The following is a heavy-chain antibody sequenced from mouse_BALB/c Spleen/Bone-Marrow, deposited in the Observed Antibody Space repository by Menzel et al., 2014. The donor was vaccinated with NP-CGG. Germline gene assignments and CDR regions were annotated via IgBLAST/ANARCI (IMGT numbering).Heavy chain of an antibody. D-gene: IGHD2-4*01. V-gene: IGHV1S41*01. J-gene: IGHJ1*01. CDR3: ARARSTVITTWYFDV. CDR1: GYTFXSYW. CDR2: FAPGSDNT. Sequence: DLVKPGASVKLSCKASGYTFXSYWINWIKQRPGQGLEWIGRFAPGSDNTYYNEMFKGKATLTVDTSSSTAYIQLSSLSSEDSAVYFCARARSTVITTWYFDVWGAGTTVTVSS.